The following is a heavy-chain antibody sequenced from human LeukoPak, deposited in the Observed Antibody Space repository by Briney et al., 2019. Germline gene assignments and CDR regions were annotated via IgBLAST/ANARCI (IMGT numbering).Heavy chain of an antibody. J-gene: IGHJ3*02. D-gene: IGHD3-10*01. V-gene: IGHV3-7*03. CDR2: IKPDGSEK. CDR1: GFTFSSYW. CDR3: ARGDYYGSGSSYHDAFDI. Sequence: GGSLRLSCAASGFTFSSYWMSWVRQAPGKGLEWVANIKPDGSEKHYVDSVKGRLTFARDNAKNSLYLQMNSLRAEDTAVYYCARGDYYGSGSSYHDAFDIWGQGTMVTVSS.